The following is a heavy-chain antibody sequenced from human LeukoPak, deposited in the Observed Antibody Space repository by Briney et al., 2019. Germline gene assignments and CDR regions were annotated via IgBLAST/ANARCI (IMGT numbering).Heavy chain of an antibody. Sequence: GGSLRLSCAASGFTFSSYWMSWVRQAPGKGLEWVANIKQDGSEKYYVDSVKGRFTISRDNAKNSLYLQMNSLRAEDTAVYYCARDKGHGYSYGYSDYWGQGTLVTVSS. CDR3: ARDKGHGYSYGYSDY. D-gene: IGHD5-18*01. J-gene: IGHJ4*02. CDR1: GFTFSSYW. CDR2: IKQDGSEK. V-gene: IGHV3-7*01.